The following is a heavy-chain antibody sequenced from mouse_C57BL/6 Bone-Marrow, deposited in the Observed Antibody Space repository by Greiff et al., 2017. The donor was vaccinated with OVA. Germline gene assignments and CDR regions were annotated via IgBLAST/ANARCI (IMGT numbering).Heavy chain of an antibody. J-gene: IGHJ4*01. Sequence: EVHLVESGGGLVQSGRSLRLSCATSGFTFSDFYMEWVRQAPGKGLEWIAASRNKANDYTTEYSASVKGRFIVSRDTSQSILYLQMNALRAEDTASYYCARDADSPYYAMDYWGQGTSVTVSS. D-gene: IGHD3-2*01. V-gene: IGHV7-1*01. CDR3: ARDADSPYYAMDY. CDR1: GFTFSDFY. CDR2: SRNKANDYTT.